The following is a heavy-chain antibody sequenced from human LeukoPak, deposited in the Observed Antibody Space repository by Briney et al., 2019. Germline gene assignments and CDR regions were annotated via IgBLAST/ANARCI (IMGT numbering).Heavy chain of an antibody. CDR2: IRYDGSDK. Sequence: GGSLRLSCSASGFTFSSYGIHWVRQAPVKGLEWVAFIRYDGSDKYFADIVKGRFTISRDNSKNTVYLQMNSLRVEDTAIYYCARDPLTGSYGVNWLDPWGQGTLVTVSS. J-gene: IGHJ5*02. V-gene: IGHV3-30*02. CDR3: ARDPLTGSYGVNWLDP. CDR1: GFTFSSYG. D-gene: IGHD1-26*01.